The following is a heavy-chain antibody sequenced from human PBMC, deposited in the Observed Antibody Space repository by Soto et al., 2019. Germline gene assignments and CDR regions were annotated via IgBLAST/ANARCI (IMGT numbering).Heavy chain of an antibody. CDR1: GFTFSDYY. V-gene: IGHV3-11*01. D-gene: IGHD3-22*01. J-gene: IGHJ6*02. Sequence: PGGSLRLSCAASGFTFSDYYMTWIRQAPGKGLEWVSYITSSGSTIYYADSVKGRFTISRDNAKNSLYLQMNSLTAEDTAVYYCARDRYYYDSSAYYPYYYYGMDVWGQGTTVTVSS. CDR2: ITSSGSTI. CDR3: ARDRYYYDSSAYYPYYYYGMDV.